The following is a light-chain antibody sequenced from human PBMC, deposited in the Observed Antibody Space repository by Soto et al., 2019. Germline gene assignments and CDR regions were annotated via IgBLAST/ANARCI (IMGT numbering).Light chain of an antibody. J-gene: IGLJ1*01. CDR2: EVT. CDR1: SSDVGGYNY. Sequence: QSVLTQPASVSGPPGQSITISCTGTSSDVGGYNYVSWYQQHPGKAPKLIIYEVTNRPSEISNRFSGSKSGNTASLTISGLQAEDEAEYYCSSYTSGSTYVFGTGTKVTVL. CDR3: SSYTSGSTYV. V-gene: IGLV2-14*01.